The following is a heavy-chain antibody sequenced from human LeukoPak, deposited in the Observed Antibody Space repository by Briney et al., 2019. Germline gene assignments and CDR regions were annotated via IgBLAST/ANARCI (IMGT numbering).Heavy chain of an antibody. Sequence: SETLSLTCTVSGGSISSYYWSWIRQPAGKGLEWIGRIYTSGSTNYNPSLKSRVTMSVDTSKNQFSLKLSSVTAADTAVYYCAREGGYGDYPNYFDYWGQGTLVTVSS. CDR2: IYTSGST. V-gene: IGHV4-4*07. CDR3: AREGGYGDYPNYFDY. J-gene: IGHJ4*02. CDR1: GGSISSYY. D-gene: IGHD4-17*01.